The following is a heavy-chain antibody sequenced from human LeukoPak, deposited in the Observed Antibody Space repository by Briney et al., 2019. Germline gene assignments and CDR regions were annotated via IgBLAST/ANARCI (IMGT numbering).Heavy chain of an antibody. J-gene: IGHJ4*02. CDR1: GGSISSSSYY. CDR3: ARHSGYSYGLADY. Sequence: SETLSLTCTVSGGSISSSSYYWGWISQPPGKGLEWIGSIYYSGSTYYNPSLKSRVTISVDTSKNQFSLKLSSVTAADTAVYYCARHSGYSYGLADYWGQGTLVTVSS. CDR2: IYYSGST. V-gene: IGHV4-39*01. D-gene: IGHD5-18*01.